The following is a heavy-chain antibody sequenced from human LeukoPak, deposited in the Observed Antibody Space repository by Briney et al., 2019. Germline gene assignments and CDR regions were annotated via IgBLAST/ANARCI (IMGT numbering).Heavy chain of an antibody. V-gene: IGHV1-18*01. CDR3: ARDLAGIVGVTAWFDP. J-gene: IGHJ5*02. CDR2: ISVYKGNT. CDR1: GYTFSNSA. Sequence: EASVKVSCKASGYTFSNSAISWMRQAPGQGLEWIGWISVYKGNTNYAQKHQGRVTMTADASTNTAYMELRSLRFDDTAVYYCARDLAGIVGVTAWFDPWGQGTLVTVSS. D-gene: IGHD1-26*01.